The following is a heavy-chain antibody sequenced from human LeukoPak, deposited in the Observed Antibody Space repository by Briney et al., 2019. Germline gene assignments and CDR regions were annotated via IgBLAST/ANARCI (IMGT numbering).Heavy chain of an antibody. J-gene: IGHJ5*02. V-gene: IGHV3-33*01. Sequence: GGSLRLSCAASGFTFSSYGMHWVRQAPGKGLEWVAVIWYDGSNKYYADSVKGRFTISRDNSKNTLYLQMNSLRAEDTAVYYCARDRTGYSSGFDPWGQGTLVTVSS. D-gene: IGHD6-19*01. CDR1: GFTFSSYG. CDR2: IWYDGSNK. CDR3: ARDRTGYSSGFDP.